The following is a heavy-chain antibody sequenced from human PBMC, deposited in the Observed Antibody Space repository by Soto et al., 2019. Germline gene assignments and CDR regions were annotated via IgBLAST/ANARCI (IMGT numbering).Heavy chain of an antibody. Sequence: GGSLRLSCAASGFTFSDYYMSWIRQAPGKGLEWVSYISSSGSTIYYAYSVKGRFTISRDNAKNSLYLQMNSLRAEDTAVYYCASELRYCSGGSCYYYYYMDVWGKGTTVTVSS. J-gene: IGHJ6*03. D-gene: IGHD2-15*01. CDR3: ASELRYCSGGSCYYYYYMDV. CDR1: GFTFSDYY. V-gene: IGHV3-11*01. CDR2: ISSSGSTI.